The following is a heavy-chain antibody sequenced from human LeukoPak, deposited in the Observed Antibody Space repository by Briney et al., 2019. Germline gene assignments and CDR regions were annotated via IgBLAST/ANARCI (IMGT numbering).Heavy chain of an antibody. J-gene: IGHJ4*02. V-gene: IGHV4-34*01. Sequence: SETLSLTCGVSGGSSSGHYWSWIRQPPGKGLEWIGQIHYRGSTSYNPSLRSRVTISVDTSKSQFSLKLSSVTAADTAVYYCARHGGFDFDYWGQGTLVTVSS. CDR3: ARHGGFDFDY. D-gene: IGHD3-16*01. CDR2: IHYRGST. CDR1: GGSSSGHY.